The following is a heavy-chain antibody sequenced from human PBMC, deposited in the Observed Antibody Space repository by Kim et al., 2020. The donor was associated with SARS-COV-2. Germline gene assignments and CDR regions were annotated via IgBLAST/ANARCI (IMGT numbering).Heavy chain of an antibody. CDR1: GGSFSGYY. D-gene: IGHD3-10*01. V-gene: IGHV4-34*01. CDR2: INHSGRT. Sequence: ETLSITCAVFGGSFSGYYWSWIRQPPGKGLEWIGEINHSGRTNYNPSLKSRVTISVDTSKNQFSLKLTSVTAADTAVYYCARRLSNTSGWGSHYCDLWGQGTLVTVSS. J-gene: IGHJ4*02. CDR3: ARRLSNTSGWGSHYCDL.